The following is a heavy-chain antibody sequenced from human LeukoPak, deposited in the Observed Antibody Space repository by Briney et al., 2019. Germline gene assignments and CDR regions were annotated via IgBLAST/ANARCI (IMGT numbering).Heavy chain of an antibody. D-gene: IGHD4-17*01. CDR3: ARGEGYGDYQSFFDY. CDR1: GGSISGGGYS. V-gene: IGHV4-30-2*01. CDR2: IYHSGST. Sequence: SETLSLTCAVSGGSISGGGYSWSWIRQPPGKGLEWIGYIYHSGSTYYNPSLKSRVTISVDRSKNQFSLKLSSVTAADTAVYYCARGEGYGDYQSFFDYWGQGTLVTVSS. J-gene: IGHJ4*02.